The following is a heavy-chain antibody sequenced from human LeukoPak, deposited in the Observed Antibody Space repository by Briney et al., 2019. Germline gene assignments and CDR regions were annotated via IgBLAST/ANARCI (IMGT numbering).Heavy chain of an antibody. D-gene: IGHD6-13*01. CDR3: ARDPAAYGSSWWEEDTFYFDY. V-gene: IGHV3-48*01. CDR1: GFTFSSYS. Sequence: GGSLRLSCAASGFTFSSYSMNWVRQAPGKGLEWVSYISGSSSTIYSADSVKSRLTISRNNAKNSLYLQMNSLRADDTAVYYCARDPAAYGSSWWEEDTFYFDYWGQGTLVTVSS. CDR2: ISGSSSTI. J-gene: IGHJ4*02.